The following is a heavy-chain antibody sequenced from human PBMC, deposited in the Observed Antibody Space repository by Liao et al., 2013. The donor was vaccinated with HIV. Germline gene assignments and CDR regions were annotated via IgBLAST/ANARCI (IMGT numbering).Heavy chain of an antibody. CDR2: IYYSGST. J-gene: IGHJ4*02. Sequence: QVQLQESGPGLVKPSETLSLTCTVSGGSISSYYWSWIRQPPGKGLEWIGYIYYSGSTNYNPSLKSRVTISVDTSKNQFSLKLSSVTAADTAVYYCARSGGKLGIHFDYWGQGTLVTVSS. D-gene: IGHD7-27*01. CDR3: ARSGGKLGIHFDY. V-gene: IGHV4-59*08. CDR1: GGSISSYY.